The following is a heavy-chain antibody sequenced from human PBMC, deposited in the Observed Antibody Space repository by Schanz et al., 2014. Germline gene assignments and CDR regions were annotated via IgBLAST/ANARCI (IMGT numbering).Heavy chain of an antibody. CDR1: GGSISSGDYS. CDR3: ARARVIVGATVSWFDP. J-gene: IGHJ5*02. CDR2: THITGST. Sequence: QVQLQESGPGLVKPSQTLSLTCAVSGGSISSGDYSWSWIRQPPGKGLEWIGFTHITGSTYYNPSLKSRVTISRDTSENQFSLKLRSGTAADTAVYYCARARVIVGATVSWFDPWGQGTLVTVSS. V-gene: IGHV4-30-4*07. D-gene: IGHD1-26*01.